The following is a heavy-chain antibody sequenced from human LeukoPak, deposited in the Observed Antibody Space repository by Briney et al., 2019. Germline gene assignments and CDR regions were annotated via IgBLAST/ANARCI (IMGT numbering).Heavy chain of an antibody. V-gene: IGHV3-48*03. CDR2: ISSSGTTI. J-gene: IGHJ4*02. Sequence: GGSLRLSCAASGFTFSSYEMNWVRQAPGKGLEWVSYISSSGTTISYTDPVKGRFTISRDNAKNSLYLQMNSLRAEDTAVYYCAREGYDSSCSHFDHWGQGTLVAVSS. CDR3: AREGYDSSCSHFDH. D-gene: IGHD3-22*01. CDR1: GFTFSSYE.